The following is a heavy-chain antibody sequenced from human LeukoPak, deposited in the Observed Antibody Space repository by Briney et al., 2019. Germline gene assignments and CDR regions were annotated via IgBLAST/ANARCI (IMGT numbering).Heavy chain of an antibody. V-gene: IGHV4-59*01. CDR3: ARVSITMVRGVIYQQYYFDY. Sequence: SETLSLTCTVSGGSISSYYWSWIRQPPGKGLEWIGYIYYSGGTNYNPSLKSRVTISVDTSKNQFSLKLSSVTAADTAVYYCARVSITMVRGVIYQQYYFDYWGQGTLVTVSS. CDR1: GGSISSYY. CDR2: IYYSGGT. J-gene: IGHJ4*02. D-gene: IGHD3-10*01.